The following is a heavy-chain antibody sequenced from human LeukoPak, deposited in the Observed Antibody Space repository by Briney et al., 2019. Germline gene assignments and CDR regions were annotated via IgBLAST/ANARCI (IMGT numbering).Heavy chain of an antibody. CDR3: AKDISGLGIAYYFDY. Sequence: GGSLRLSCAVSGFTFDDYTMHWVRQAPGKGLECVSLISWDGGSTNYADSVKGRFTISRDNSKSSLYLQMNSLRTEDTAFYYCAKDISGLGIAYYFDYWGQGTLVTVSS. V-gene: IGHV3-43*01. CDR2: ISWDGGST. D-gene: IGHD7-27*01. J-gene: IGHJ4*02. CDR1: GFTFDDYT.